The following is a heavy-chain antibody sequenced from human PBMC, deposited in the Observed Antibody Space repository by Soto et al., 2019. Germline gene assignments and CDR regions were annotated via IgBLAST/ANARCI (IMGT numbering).Heavy chain of an antibody. V-gene: IGHV1-2*04. J-gene: IGHJ6*03. CDR2: INPNSGGT. CDR3: ARESGGATATLDYYYFYRDV. CDR1: GYTFSDYY. Sequence: QVQLVQSGAEVKKPGASVKVSCKASGYTFSDYYIHWMRQAPGQGLEWMGWINPNSGGTKYAHKFQGWVTMTRDTSIKTAYMELSRLTSDDTAVYYCARESGGATATLDYYYFYRDVWGKGTTVTVSS. D-gene: IGHD5-12*01.